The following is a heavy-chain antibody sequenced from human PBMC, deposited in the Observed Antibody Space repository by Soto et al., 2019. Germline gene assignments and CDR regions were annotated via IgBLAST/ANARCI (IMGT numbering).Heavy chain of an antibody. J-gene: IGHJ6*02. D-gene: IGHD2-15*01. CDR2: IKTKAEGGAT. CDR1: DFTITNAW. CDR3: TKGSVEGV. V-gene: IGHV3-15*07. Sequence: EVQLVESGGGLVKPGGSLRLSCAASDFTITNAWMNWVRQAPGKGLEWVGRIKTKAEGGATDYAAPLKGRFTISRDDSRNTLSLQLKSLKTEYTAVYYCTKGSVEGVWGQGATVTVSS.